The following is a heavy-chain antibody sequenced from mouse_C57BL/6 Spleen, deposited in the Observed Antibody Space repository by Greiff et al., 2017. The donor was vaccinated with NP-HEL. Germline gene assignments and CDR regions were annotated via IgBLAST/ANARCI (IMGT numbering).Heavy chain of an antibody. D-gene: IGHD2-12*01. CDR3: ARDLYEEYFDY. J-gene: IGHJ2*01. CDR2: INPNNGGT. CDR1: GYTFTDYN. V-gene: IGHV1-22*01. Sequence: VQLKESGPELVKPGASVKMSCKASGYTFTDYNMHWVKQSHGKSLEWIGYINPNNGGTSYNQKFKGKATLTVNKSSSTAYMELRSLTSEDSAVYYCARDLYEEYFDYWGQGTTLTVSS.